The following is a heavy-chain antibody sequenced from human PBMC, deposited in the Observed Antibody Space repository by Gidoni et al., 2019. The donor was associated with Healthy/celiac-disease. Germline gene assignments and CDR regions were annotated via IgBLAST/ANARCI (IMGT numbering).Heavy chain of an antibody. CDR2: ISSSSSYI. CDR3: AYGYCSSTSCLRY. D-gene: IGHD2-2*01. CDR1: GFPFSSYS. J-gene: IGHJ4*02. V-gene: IGHV3-21*01. Sequence: EVPLVESGGGLVKPGGSLSLSCTASGFPFSSYSMNWVRQAPGQGLEWVSSISSSSSYIYYADSVKGRFTISRDNAKNSLYLQMNSLRAEDTAVYYCAYGYCSSTSCLRYWGQGTLVTVSS.